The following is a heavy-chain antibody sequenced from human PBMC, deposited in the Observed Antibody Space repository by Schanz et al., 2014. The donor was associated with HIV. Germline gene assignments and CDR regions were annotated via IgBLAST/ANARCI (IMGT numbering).Heavy chain of an antibody. D-gene: IGHD6-19*01. V-gene: IGHV3-30*18. CDR1: RLTFSGYS. CDR2: ISYDGSNK. J-gene: IGHJ4*02. Sequence: VQLVESGGGLVQPGGSLRLACAGSRLTFSGYSMNWVRQAPGKGLEWVAVISYDGSNKYYADSVKGRFTIARDNSKNTLYLQMNSLRAEDTAVYYCAKGLRQWLVLGVSDYWGQGTLVTVSS. CDR3: AKGLRQWLVLGVSDY.